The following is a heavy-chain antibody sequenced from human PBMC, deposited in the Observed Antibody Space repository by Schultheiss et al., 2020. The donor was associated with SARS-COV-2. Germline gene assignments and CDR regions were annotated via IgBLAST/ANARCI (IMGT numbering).Heavy chain of an antibody. D-gene: IGHD5-18*01. J-gene: IGHJ4*02. CDR3: AHFRVVPGYTALYYFDY. CDR1: GFSLSTSGMC. CDR2: IYWDDDK. V-gene: IGHV2-5*08. Sequence: SGPTLVKPTQTLTLTCTFSGFSLSTSGMCVSWIRQPPGKALEWLALIYWDDDKRYSPSLKSRLTITKDTSKNQVVLTMTNMDPVDTATYYCAHFRVVPGYTALYYFDYWGQGTLVTVAS.